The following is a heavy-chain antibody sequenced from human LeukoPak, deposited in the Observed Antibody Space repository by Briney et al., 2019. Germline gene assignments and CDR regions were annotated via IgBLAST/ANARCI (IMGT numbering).Heavy chain of an antibody. CDR1: GGSISSGDYY. Sequence: SQTLSLTCTVSGGSISSGDYYWSWIRQPPGKGLEWIGEINHSGSTNYNPSLKSRVTISVDTSENQFSLKLSSVTAADTAVYYCARGPDWFDPWGQGTLVTVSS. J-gene: IGHJ5*02. CDR3: ARGPDWFDP. CDR2: INHSGST. V-gene: IGHV4-30-4*01.